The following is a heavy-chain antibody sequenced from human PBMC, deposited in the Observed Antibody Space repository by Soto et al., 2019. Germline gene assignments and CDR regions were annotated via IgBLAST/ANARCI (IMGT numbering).Heavy chain of an antibody. Sequence: TGGFLRLSCATSGLTFSNYAMSWVRQAPGGGLEWVSSMSGSSSTTYYADSVRGRFTISRDRSKNTLYLQMSSLRAEDTALYYCAKNQERELPRVIDFWGQGTLVTVSS. J-gene: IGHJ4*02. D-gene: IGHD1-7*01. CDR1: GLTFSNYA. CDR2: MSGSSSTT. V-gene: IGHV3-23*01. CDR3: AKNQERELPRVIDF.